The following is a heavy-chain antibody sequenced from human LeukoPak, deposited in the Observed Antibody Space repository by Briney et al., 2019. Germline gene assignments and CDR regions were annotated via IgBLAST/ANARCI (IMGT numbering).Heavy chain of an antibody. Sequence: PGGPLRLSCAASGFTFHTYAMNWVRQAPGKGLEWVAAISGSGGATHYADSVKGRFTISRDNSQNTLYLQMNSLRDEDTALYYCAKDSASDYYNWFDPWGQGTLVTVS. CDR3: AKDSASDYYNWFDP. CDR2: ISGSGGAT. V-gene: IGHV3-23*01. D-gene: IGHD4-11*01. J-gene: IGHJ5*02. CDR1: GFTFHTYA.